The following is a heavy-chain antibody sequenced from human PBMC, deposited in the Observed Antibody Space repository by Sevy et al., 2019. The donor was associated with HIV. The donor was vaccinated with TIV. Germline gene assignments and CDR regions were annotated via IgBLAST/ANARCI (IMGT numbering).Heavy chain of an antibody. CDR2: IWSDGAYQ. D-gene: IGHD3-22*01. J-gene: IGHJ4*02. Sequence: GGSLRLSCAATGFTFSNYAMHWVRQAPGKGMEWVAIIWSDGAYQYHGDSVKGRFTISRDNSTNPLYLQMNNVRVEETAVYYCARGGYYYDNAAYYALDSWGQGTLVTVSS. V-gene: IGHV3-33*01. CDR3: ARGGYYYDNAAYYALDS. CDR1: GFTFSNYA.